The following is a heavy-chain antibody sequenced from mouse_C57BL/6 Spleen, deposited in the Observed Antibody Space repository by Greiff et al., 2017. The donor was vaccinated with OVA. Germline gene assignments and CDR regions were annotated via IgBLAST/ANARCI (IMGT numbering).Heavy chain of an antibody. CDR3: TSGKPPWAAWFAY. V-gene: IGHV1-15*01. J-gene: IGHJ3*01. Sequence: QVQLQQSGAELVRPGASVTLSCKASGYTFTDYEMHWVKQTPVHGLEWIGAIDPETGGTAYNQKFKGKAILTADKSSSTAYMELRSLTSEDSAVYYCTSGKPPWAAWFAYCGQGTLVTVSA. CDR2: IDPETGGT. D-gene: IGHD6-1*01. CDR1: GYTFTDYE.